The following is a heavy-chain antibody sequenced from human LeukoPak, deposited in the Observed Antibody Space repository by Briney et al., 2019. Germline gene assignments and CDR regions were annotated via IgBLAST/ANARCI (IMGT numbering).Heavy chain of an antibody. CDR3: AREPRTVFTTVTTTRVYAFDI. V-gene: IGHV4-61*02. Sequence: SQTLSLTCTVSGGSISSGSYYWSWIRQPAGKGLEWIGRIYTSGSTNYNPSLKSRVTISVDTSKNQFSLKLSSVTAADTAVYYCAREPRTVFTTVTTTRVYAFDIWGQGTMVTVSS. J-gene: IGHJ3*02. D-gene: IGHD4-17*01. CDR1: GGSISSGSYY. CDR2: IYTSGST.